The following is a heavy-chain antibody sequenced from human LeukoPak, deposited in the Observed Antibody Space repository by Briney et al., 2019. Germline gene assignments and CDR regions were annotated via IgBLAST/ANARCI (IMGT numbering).Heavy chain of an antibody. Sequence: GGSLRLSCAASGFTFSSYAMSWVRQAPGKGLEWVAVISYDGSNKYYADSVKGRFTISRDNSKNTLYLQMNSLRAEDTAVYYCASTPENCSGGSCYFRYYFDYWGQGTLVTVSS. J-gene: IGHJ4*02. CDR2: ISYDGSNK. CDR3: ASTPENCSGGSCYFRYYFDY. V-gene: IGHV3-30*03. CDR1: GFTFSSYA. D-gene: IGHD2-15*01.